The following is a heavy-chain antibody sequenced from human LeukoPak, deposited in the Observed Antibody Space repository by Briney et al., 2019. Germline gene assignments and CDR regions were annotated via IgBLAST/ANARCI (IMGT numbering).Heavy chain of an antibody. CDR3: AILSGNTYGY. V-gene: IGHV3-64*01. CDR1: GFTFSSYA. Sequence: HSGGSLRLSCAASGFTFSSYAMHWVRQAPGKGLEYVSAISSNGGSTYYANSVKGRFTISRGNSKNTLYLQMGSLRAEDMPVYYCAILSGNTYGYGGQGTWSPSPQ. J-gene: IGHJ4*02. CDR2: ISSNGGST. D-gene: IGHD1-26*01.